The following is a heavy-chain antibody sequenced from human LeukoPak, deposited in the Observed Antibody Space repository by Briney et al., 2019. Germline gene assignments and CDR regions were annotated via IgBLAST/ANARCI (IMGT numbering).Heavy chain of an antibody. CDR3: ARDSGYDSSGFYYGGFDP. J-gene: IGHJ5*02. CDR1: GGSFSSGAYY. D-gene: IGHD3-22*01. Sequence: SETLSLTCSVSGGSFSSGAYYWSWIRQLPGKGLEWIGYIHYSGSPYHNPSLKSRVSISVDTSKNQFSLKLSSVTAADTAVYYCARDSGYDSSGFYYGGFDPWGQGTLVTVSS. CDR2: IHYSGSP. V-gene: IGHV4-31*03.